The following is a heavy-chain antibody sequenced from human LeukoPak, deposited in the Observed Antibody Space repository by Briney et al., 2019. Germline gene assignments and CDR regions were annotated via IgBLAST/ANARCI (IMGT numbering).Heavy chain of an antibody. CDR1: GFTFSSYG. Sequence: PGRSLRLSCVASGFTFSSYGMHWVRQAPGKGLEWVAVISYDGSNKHYVDSVKGRFTISRDNSKNTVHLQMNSLRVEDTAVYYCAATKTFYSWGQGTLVTASS. CDR2: ISYDGSNK. CDR3: AATKTFYS. D-gene: IGHD1-26*01. V-gene: IGHV3-30*03. J-gene: IGHJ4*02.